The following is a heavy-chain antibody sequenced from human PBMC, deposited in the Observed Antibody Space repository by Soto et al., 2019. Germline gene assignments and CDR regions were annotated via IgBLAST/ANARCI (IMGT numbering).Heavy chain of an antibody. V-gene: IGHV3-23*01. CDR2: ISGSGGST. CDR1: GLTFSSFA. D-gene: IGHD1-26*01. CDR3: AKENSGSYFGDPFDY. J-gene: IGHJ4*02. Sequence: GGSLRLSCAASGLTFSSFAMSWVRQAPGKGLEWVSSISGSGGSTYSADSVKGRFTISRDNSKNTLYLQMNSLRAEDTAVYYCAKENSGSYFGDPFDYWGQGTLVTVSS.